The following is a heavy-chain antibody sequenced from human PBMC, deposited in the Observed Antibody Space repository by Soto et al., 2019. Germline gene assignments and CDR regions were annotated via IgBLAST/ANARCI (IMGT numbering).Heavy chain of an antibody. D-gene: IGHD3-16*01. CDR3: ARDIGFDYVN. J-gene: IGHJ4*02. CDR1: GFNVMRYW. V-gene: IGHV3-7*01. CDR2: IKEDGSEI. Sequence: PGGSLSLSCAVSGFNVMRYWVSWVRQAPGKGLEWVASIKEDGSEIYYLHSVRGRFSISRDSAGNALHLTMNYLSAEDTGVYFGARDIGFDYVNWGQGTRVTGSS.